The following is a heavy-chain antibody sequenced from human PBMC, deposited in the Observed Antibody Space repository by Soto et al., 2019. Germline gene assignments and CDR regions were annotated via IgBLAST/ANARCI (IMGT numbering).Heavy chain of an antibody. V-gene: IGHV1-3*01. CDR1: GYTFTSYA. CDR2: INAGNGNT. CDR3: ARNYYDSSGYYSGRYYYYYYGMDV. D-gene: IGHD3-22*01. J-gene: IGHJ6*02. Sequence: GASVKVSCKVSGYTFTSYAMHWVRQAPGQRLEWMGWINAGNGNTKYSQKFQGRVTITRDTSASTAYMELSSLRSEDTAVYYCARNYYDSSGYYSGRYYYYYYGMDVWGQGSMVINSS.